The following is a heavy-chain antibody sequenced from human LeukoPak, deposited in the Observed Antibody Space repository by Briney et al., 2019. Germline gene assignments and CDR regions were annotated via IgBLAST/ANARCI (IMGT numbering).Heavy chain of an antibody. V-gene: IGHV3-23*01. CDR3: AKDRMSYSRSGGYYLGAFDI. CDR2: LSGSGGGT. J-gene: IGHJ3*02. Sequence: GGSLRLSCAASGFTFSTYAMTWVRQAPGKGLEWVSSLSGSGGGTWYAGSAKGRFTISRDNSKNTLYLQMSSLRAEDTAVYYCAKDRMSYSRSGGYYLGAFDIWGHGTTVSVSS. CDR1: GFTFSTYA. D-gene: IGHD3-10*01.